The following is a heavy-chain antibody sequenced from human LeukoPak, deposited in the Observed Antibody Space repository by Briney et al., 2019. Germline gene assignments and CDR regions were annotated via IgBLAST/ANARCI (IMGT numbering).Heavy chain of an antibody. CDR2: ISYDGSNK. CDR3: ARAAGGYSTSRFDY. J-gene: IGHJ4*02. CDR1: GSTFSSYA. V-gene: IGHV3-30-3*01. D-gene: IGHD5-12*01. Sequence: GRSLRLSCAASGSTFSSYAMHWVRQAPGKGLEWVAVISYDGSNKYYADSVKGRFTISRDNSKNTLYLQMNSPRAEDTAVYYCARAAGGYSTSRFDYWGQGTLVTVSS.